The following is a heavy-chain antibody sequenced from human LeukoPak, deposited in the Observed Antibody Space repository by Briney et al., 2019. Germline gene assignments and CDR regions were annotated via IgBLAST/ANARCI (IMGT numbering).Heavy chain of an antibody. CDR3: AKDLTVTSTCYFDS. CDR1: GFTFSSYS. CDR2: ITSTSSYI. D-gene: IGHD4-11*01. Sequence: GGSLRPSCAASGFTFSSYSMNWVRQAPGKGLEWVSSITSTSSYIYYADSVRGRFTISRDNAKNSLYLQMNSLRAEDTAVYYCAKDLTVTSTCYFDSWGQGTLVTVSS. V-gene: IGHV3-21*01. J-gene: IGHJ4*02.